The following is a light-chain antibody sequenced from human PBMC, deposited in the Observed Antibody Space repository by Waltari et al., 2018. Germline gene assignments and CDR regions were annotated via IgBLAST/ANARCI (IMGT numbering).Light chain of an antibody. V-gene: IGKV1-9*01. CDR3: QQLNSYPVT. CDR2: AAS. CDR1: QGINSY. Sequence: DIQLTQSPSFLSASVGDRVTITCRASQGINSYLAWDQQKPGKAPKLLIYAASTLQSGVPSRFSGSGSGTEFTLTISSLQPEDFATYYCQQLNSYPVTFGQGTKLEIK. J-gene: IGKJ2*01.